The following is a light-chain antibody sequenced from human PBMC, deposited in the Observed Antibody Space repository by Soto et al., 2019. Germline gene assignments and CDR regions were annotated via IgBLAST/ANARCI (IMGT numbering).Light chain of an antibody. CDR1: QSVANSY. CDR2: GAS. J-gene: IGKJ5*01. V-gene: IGKV3-20*01. CDR3: QQYGTLIT. Sequence: EIVLTQSPGTQSLSPGERATPSCRASQSVANSYLAWYQQKPGQAPRLLIYGASSRATGIPDRFSGSGSGTDFTLTISRLESEDFAVYYCQQYGTLITFGQGTRLEI.